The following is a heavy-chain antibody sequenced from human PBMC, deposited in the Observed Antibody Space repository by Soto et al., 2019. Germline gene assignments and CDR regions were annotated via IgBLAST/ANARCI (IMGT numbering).Heavy chain of an antibody. CDR3: AIELMVRAAHGCDM. CDR2: INPNSVGT. J-gene: IGHJ3*02. Sequence: SVMVSWEAAGYTLTGHYMHLVRQAPVQGLEWMGWINPNSVGTNYAQKFQVRVTMTRDTSISTAYMELSRLRSDDTAVYYCAIELMVRAAHGCDMWGQGTMVTVSS. V-gene: IGHV1-2*02. CDR1: GYTLTGHY. D-gene: IGHD3-10*01.